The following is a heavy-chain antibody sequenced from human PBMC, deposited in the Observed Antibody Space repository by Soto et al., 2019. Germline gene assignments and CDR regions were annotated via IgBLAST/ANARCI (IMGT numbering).Heavy chain of an antibody. J-gene: IGHJ4*02. CDR3: ATGWFGELLFRSNFDY. CDR1: GGTFSSYT. V-gene: IGHV1-69*02. D-gene: IGHD3-10*01. CDR2: IIPILGIA. Sequence: QVQLVQSGAEVKKPGSSVKVSCKASGGTFSSYTISWVRQAPGQGLEWMGRIIPILGIANYAQKFQGRVKITADKSTSTAYMELSSLRSEDTAVYYCATGWFGELLFRSNFDYWGQGTLVTVSS.